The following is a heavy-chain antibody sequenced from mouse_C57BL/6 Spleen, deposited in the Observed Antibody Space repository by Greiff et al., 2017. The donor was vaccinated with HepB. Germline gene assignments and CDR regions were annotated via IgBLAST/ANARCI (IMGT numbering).Heavy chain of an antibody. CDR1: GYTFTNYW. CDR2: IYPGGGYT. Sequence: VQLQQSGAELVRPGTSVKMSCKASGYTFTNYWIGWAKQRPGHGLEWIGDIYPGGGYTNYNEKFKGKATLTADKSSSTAYMQFSSLTSEDSAIYYCARWEYDGGFAYWGQGTLVTVSA. J-gene: IGHJ3*01. V-gene: IGHV1-63*01. D-gene: IGHD2-3*01. CDR3: ARWEYDGGFAY.